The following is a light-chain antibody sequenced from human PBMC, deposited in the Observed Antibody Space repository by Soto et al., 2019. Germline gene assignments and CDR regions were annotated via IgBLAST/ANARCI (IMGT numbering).Light chain of an antibody. V-gene: IGKV3-20*01. CDR2: GAS. Sequence: EIVLTQSPGTLSLSPGERATLSCRASQSVSSNDLAWYQQKPGQAPRLLIYGASSRATGIPDRFSGSGSGTDLTLTISRLESEDFAVYYCQQYGSSPGYTFGQGTKVDIK. J-gene: IGKJ2*01. CDR3: QQYGSSPGYT. CDR1: QSVSSND.